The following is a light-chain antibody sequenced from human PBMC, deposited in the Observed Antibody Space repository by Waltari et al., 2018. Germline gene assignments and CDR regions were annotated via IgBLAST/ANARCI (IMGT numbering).Light chain of an antibody. Sequence: EIVLTQSPGTLSLSAGERATLSCRASQSVETTRLGWYQQKPGQAPRLLIYDTSIRATGIPDRFSGSGSGTDFTLTISRLEPEDFAVYFCLQYHTPLSFGQGTKVEI. J-gene: IGKJ1*01. CDR2: DTS. V-gene: IGKV3-20*01. CDR1: QSVETTR. CDR3: LQYHTPLS.